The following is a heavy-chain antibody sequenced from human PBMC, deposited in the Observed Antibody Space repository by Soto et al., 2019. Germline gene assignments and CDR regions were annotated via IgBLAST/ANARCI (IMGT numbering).Heavy chain of an antibody. CDR3: ARAGWDGGTCYTLEGLRYGMHG. D-gene: IGHD2-15*01. Sequence: QVQLVESGGGVVQPGRSLRLSCAASGFTFSNYAMYWVRQAPGKGLEWVAVISFDGNNKYYADSVKGRFTISRDNSKNTLYQPLNSLKAEDTAVYYCARAGWDGGTCYTLEGLRYGMHGWGQGTTVTVSS. CDR2: ISFDGNNK. J-gene: IGHJ6*02. V-gene: IGHV3-30-3*01. CDR1: GFTFSNYA.